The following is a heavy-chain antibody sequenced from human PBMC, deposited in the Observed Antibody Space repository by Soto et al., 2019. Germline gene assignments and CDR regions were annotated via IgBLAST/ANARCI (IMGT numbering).Heavy chain of an antibody. J-gene: IGHJ3*02. D-gene: IGHD1-1*01. CDR2: ISHTGST. V-gene: IGHV4-61*01. CDR1: GGLDSSCRRS. Sequence: PSVIQCGTGTGCGGLDSSCRRSWYWFQQPPGKGLEWIAYISHTGSTNYNPSLKSRVTISVDMSKNQFSLRLDSVTAADTAVYYCARDRSDDLNSYDAFDIWGQGTMVTVSS. CDR3: ARDRSDDLNSYDAFDI.